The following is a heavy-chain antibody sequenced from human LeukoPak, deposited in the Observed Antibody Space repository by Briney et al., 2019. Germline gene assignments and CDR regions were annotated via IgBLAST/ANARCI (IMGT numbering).Heavy chain of an antibody. J-gene: IGHJ4*02. Sequence: GASVKVSCKASGGTFSSYAISWVRQAPGQGLEWMGGIIPIFGTANYAQKFQGRVTITADESTSTAYMELSSLRSEDTAVYYCAKLRGYCSSTSCYSFDYWGQGTPVTVSS. CDR3: AKLRGYCSSTSCYSFDY. D-gene: IGHD2-2*01. V-gene: IGHV1-69*13. CDR1: GGTFSSYA. CDR2: IIPIFGTA.